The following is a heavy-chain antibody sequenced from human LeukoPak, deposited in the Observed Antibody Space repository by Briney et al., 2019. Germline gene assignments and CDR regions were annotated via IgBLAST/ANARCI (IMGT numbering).Heavy chain of an antibody. CDR2: IGIVGDT. CDR1: GFILRSYD. V-gene: IGHV3-13*01. CDR3: ARDLPGGYGKDV. D-gene: IGHD3-10*01. Sequence: GGSLRLSCAASGFILRSYDMHWVRQTAGRGLEWVSVIGIVGDTFYSDSALGRFIISRDSVKNSLHLQMNSLTAGDTAVYYCARDLPGGYGKDVWGQGTRVTVSS. J-gene: IGHJ6*02.